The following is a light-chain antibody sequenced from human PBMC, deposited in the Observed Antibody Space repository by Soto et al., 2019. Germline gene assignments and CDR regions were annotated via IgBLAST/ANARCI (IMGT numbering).Light chain of an antibody. CDR3: QQYGRSPPFT. CDR2: GAS. J-gene: IGKJ3*01. V-gene: IGKV3-20*01. CDR1: QSVSSSY. Sequence: EIVFTQSPGTLSFSPGERATLSCRASQSVSSSYLAWYQQKPGQAPRLLIYGASSRATGIPDMFSRSGSGTELTLTISKLEPDDFAVYYCQQYGRSPPFTFGPGTNVY.